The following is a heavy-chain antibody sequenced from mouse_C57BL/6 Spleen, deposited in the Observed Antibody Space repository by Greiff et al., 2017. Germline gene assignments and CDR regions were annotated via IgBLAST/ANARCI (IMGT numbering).Heavy chain of an antibody. J-gene: IGHJ4*01. CDR2: INPGSGGT. CDR1: GYAFTNYL. Sequence: QVQLQQSGAELVRPGTSVKVSCKASGYAFTNYLIAWVKQRPGRGLEWIGVINPGSGGTHYNEKFKGKATLTADKSSSTAYMQLSSLTSEDSAVYCCARQAISHYSNLPYYYAMDYWGQGNSVTVSS. D-gene: IGHD2-5*01. V-gene: IGHV1-54*01. CDR3: ARQAISHYSNLPYYYAMDY.